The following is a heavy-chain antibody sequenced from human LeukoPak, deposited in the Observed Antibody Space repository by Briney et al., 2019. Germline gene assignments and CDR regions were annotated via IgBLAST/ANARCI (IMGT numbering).Heavy chain of an antibody. CDR1: GFTLSSYA. Sequence: GGSLRLSCVVSGFTLSSYAMSWVRQAPGKGLEWVAATSSSDSGKYHADSVRGRFTISRDNSKNTVYLQMNSLRVEDTAIFYCAKGSNTYAYSVHDYWGQGTLVTVSS. D-gene: IGHD3-16*01. CDR3: AKGSNTYAYSVHDY. V-gene: IGHV3-23*01. J-gene: IGHJ4*02. CDR2: TSSSDSGK.